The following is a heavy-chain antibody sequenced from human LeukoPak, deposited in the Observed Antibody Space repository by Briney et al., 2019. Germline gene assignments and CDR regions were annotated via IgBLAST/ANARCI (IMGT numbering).Heavy chain of an antibody. J-gene: IGHJ3*02. CDR3: ARTYYGSGSYYWYASDI. CDR1: GFTVSSNY. D-gene: IGHD3-10*01. V-gene: IGHV3-53*01. CDR2: IYSGGST. Sequence: PGGSLRLSCAASGFTVSSNYMSWVRQAPGKGLEWVSVIYSGGSTYYADSVKGRVTISRDNSKNTLYLQMNSLRAEDTAVYYCARTYYGSGSYYWYASDIWGQGTMVTVSS.